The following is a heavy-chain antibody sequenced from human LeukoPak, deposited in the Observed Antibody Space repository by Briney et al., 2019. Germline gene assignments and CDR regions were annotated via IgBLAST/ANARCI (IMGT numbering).Heavy chain of an antibody. CDR2: IYYSGST. Sequence: SETLSLTCTVSGGSVSSGSYYWSWIRQPPGKGLEWIGYIYYSGSTNYNPSLKSRATISVDTSKNQFSLKLSSVTAADTAVYYCARGEDSYFDYWGQGTLVTVSS. CDR3: ARGEDSYFDY. J-gene: IGHJ4*02. V-gene: IGHV4-61*01. CDR1: GGSVSSGSYY.